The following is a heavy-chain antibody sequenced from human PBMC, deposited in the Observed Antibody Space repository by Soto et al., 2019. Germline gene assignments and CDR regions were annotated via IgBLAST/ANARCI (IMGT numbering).Heavy chain of an antibody. Sequence: EVQLVKSGGGLVQPGGSLRLSCAASGFTFNNYHMNWVRQAPGKGLEWVSYISSSSNTIYYADSVKGRFTISRDNAENSLFLQMNSLRDDDTAVYYCARDGTYYDSGGYLNNYHYTVDVWGQGTTVTVSS. J-gene: IGHJ6*02. CDR1: GFTFNNYH. D-gene: IGHD3-22*01. CDR2: ISSSSNTI. V-gene: IGHV3-48*02. CDR3: ARDGTYYDSGGYLNNYHYTVDV.